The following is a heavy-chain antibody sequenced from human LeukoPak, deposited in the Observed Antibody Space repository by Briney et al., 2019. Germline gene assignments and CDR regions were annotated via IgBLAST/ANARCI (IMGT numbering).Heavy chain of an antibody. D-gene: IGHD5-24*01. CDR1: GYTFTGYY. CDR2: INPNSGGT. Sequence: GASVKVSCKASGYTFTGYYMHWVRQAPGQGLEWMGRINPNSGGTNYAQKFQGRVTMTRDTSISTAYMELSRLRSDDTAVYYCARDLPYRDGYKLFDYWGQGTLVTVSS. J-gene: IGHJ4*02. V-gene: IGHV1-2*06. CDR3: ARDLPYRDGYKLFDY.